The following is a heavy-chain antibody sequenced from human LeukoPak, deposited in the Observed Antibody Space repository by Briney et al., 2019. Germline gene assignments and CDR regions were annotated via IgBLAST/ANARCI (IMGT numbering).Heavy chain of an antibody. CDR2: ISGSCGST. CDR3: AKGVPEWDPQVVDY. CDR1: GITFRSHA. V-gene: IGHV3-23*01. D-gene: IGHD1-26*01. Sequence: QPGGSLRLSCAASGITFRSHAMSWVRQAPGKGLEWVSTISGSCGSTYYADSVKGRFTISRDNSKNMVYLQMNSLRVEDTAVYYCAKGVPEWDPQVVDYWGQGTLVTVSS. J-gene: IGHJ4*02.